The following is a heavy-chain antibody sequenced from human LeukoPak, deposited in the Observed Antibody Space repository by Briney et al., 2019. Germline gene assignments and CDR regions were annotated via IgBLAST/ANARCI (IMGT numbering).Heavy chain of an antibody. CDR2: ISSSGSTI. CDR1: GFTFSSYE. D-gene: IGHD3-10*01. V-gene: IGHV3-48*03. Sequence: TGGSLRLSCAASGFTFSSYEMNWVRLAPGKGLEWVSYISSSGSTIYYADSVKGRFTISRDNAKNSLYLQMNSLRAEDTAVYYCARDRSWFGTLDYWGQGTLVTVSS. J-gene: IGHJ4*02. CDR3: ARDRSWFGTLDY.